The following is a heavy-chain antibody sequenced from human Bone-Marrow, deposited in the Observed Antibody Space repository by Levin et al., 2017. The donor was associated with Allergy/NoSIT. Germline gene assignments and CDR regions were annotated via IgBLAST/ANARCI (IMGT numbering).Heavy chain of an antibody. V-gene: IGHV3-30*03. CDR1: GFTFGSYG. J-gene: IGHJ4*02. CDR3: ARVFVSYYFDY. Sequence: PGGSLRLSCAASGFTFGSYGMHWVRQAPGRGLEWVAYISFDGSDKNYADSVKGRFTISRDRSKNTLSLQMNSLRAEDTAVYYCARVFVSYYFDYWGQGSLVAVSS. D-gene: IGHD3-3*01. CDR2: ISFDGSDK.